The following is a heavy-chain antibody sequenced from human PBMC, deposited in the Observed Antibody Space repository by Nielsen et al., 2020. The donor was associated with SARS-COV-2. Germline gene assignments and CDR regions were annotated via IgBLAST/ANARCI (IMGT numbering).Heavy chain of an antibody. V-gene: IGHV3-30*04. J-gene: IGHJ4*02. CDR2: ISYDGSNK. CDR3: ATPPGASLDY. CDR1: GFTFSTYA. Sequence: GESLKISCAASGFTFSTYAMHWVRQAPGKGLEWVAVISYDGSNKYYADSVKGRFTISRDNSKNTLYLQMNSLRAEDTAVYYCATPPGASLDYSGQGTLVTVAS.